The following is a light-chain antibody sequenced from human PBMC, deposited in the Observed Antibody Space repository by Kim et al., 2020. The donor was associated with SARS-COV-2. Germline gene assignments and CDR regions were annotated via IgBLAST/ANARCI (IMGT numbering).Light chain of an antibody. Sequence: EIVMTQSPATLSVSPGERATLSCRASQSVSSNLAWDQQKPGQAPRLLIYGASTRATGIPARFSGSGSGTEFTLTISSLQSEDFAVYYCQQYNNWPPENTFGQGTKLEI. V-gene: IGKV3-15*01. CDR3: QQYNNWPPENT. CDR2: GAS. CDR1: QSVSSN. J-gene: IGKJ2*01.